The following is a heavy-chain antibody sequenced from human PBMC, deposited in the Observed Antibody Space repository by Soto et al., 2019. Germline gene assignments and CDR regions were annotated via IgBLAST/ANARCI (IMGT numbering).Heavy chain of an antibody. CDR3: ARGYYTSWYWFDR. D-gene: IGHD6-13*01. V-gene: IGHV4-61*08. CDR1: VSSGSVSTGVHY. J-gene: IGHJ2*01. CDR2: IYYSGST. Sequence: QVQLQESGPGLVKPSETLSLTCTVSVSSGSVSTGVHYWSWIRQPPGKGLEWIGYIYYSGSTNYNPSRKSRVTISVDTSKNQFPLKLTSVTAADPAVYYCARGYYTSWYWFDRWGRGTLVTVSS.